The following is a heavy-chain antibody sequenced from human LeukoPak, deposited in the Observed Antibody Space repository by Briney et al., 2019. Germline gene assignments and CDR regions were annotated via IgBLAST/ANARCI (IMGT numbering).Heavy chain of an antibody. V-gene: IGHV4-4*02. CDR1: GGSITSNH. Sequence: SETLSLTCAVSGGSITSNHWSWVRQPPGKGLEWIGQVHHSGGTSYNPSLRSRVTISIDKSENQFSLKLNSVTAADTAVYYCARHGGHYQSDDWGQGTLVTVSS. J-gene: IGHJ4*02. CDR3: ARHGGHYQSDD. D-gene: IGHD2-21*01. CDR2: VHHSGGT.